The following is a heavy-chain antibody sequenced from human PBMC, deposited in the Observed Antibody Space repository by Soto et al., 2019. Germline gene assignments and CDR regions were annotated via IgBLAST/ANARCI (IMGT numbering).Heavy chain of an antibody. CDR1: GGSISRSNW. J-gene: IGHJ4*02. V-gene: IGHV4-4*02. CDR3: ARSITFEWLFFDN. CDR2: IYHGGST. D-gene: IGHD3-9*01. Sequence: PSETLSLTCAVSGGSISRSNWWSWVRQSPGKGLEWIGEIYHGGSTNYNPSLKSRVTISVDKSKNQFSLKLSSLTAADTAVYYCARSITFEWLFFDNWGQGTLVPVYS.